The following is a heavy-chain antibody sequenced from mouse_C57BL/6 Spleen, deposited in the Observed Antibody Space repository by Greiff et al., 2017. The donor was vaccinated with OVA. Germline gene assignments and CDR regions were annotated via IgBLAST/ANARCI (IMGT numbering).Heavy chain of an antibody. V-gene: IGHV2-5*01. CDR1: GFSLTSYG. CDR3: AKWGYDGYYGYFDV. J-gene: IGHJ1*03. Sequence: VKLQQSGPGLVQPSQSLSITCPVSGFSLTSYGVHWVRQSPGKGLAWLGVIWRGGSTDYNAAFMSRLSITKDNSKSQVFFKMNSLQADDTAIYYCAKWGYDGYYGYFDVWGTGTTVTVSS. CDR2: IWRGGST. D-gene: IGHD2-3*01.